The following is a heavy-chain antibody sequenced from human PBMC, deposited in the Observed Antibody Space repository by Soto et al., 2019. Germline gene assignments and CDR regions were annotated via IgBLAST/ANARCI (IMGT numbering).Heavy chain of an antibody. CDR1: GFTFSSYA. CDR3: ARDTAMVTGELDD. CDR2: ISYDGSNK. D-gene: IGHD5-18*01. J-gene: IGHJ4*02. V-gene: IGHV3-30-3*01. Sequence: GGSLRLSCAASGFTFSSYAMHWVRQAPGKGLEWVAVISYDGSNKYYADSVKGRFTISRDNSKNTLYLQMNSLRAEDTAVYYCARDTAMVTGELDDWGQGTLVTVSS.